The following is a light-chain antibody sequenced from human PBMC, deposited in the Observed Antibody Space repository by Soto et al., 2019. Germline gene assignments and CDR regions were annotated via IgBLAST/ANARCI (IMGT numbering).Light chain of an antibody. Sequence: DIQLTQSPSSLSASVGDRVTITCRARQSINTFLNWYRLKPGKAPNLLIASASNLDTGVPSRFSGSGSGTDFTLTISSLQPEDFATYYCQQTYTTPITFGQGTRLEI. CDR3: QQTYTTPIT. J-gene: IGKJ5*01. V-gene: IGKV1-39*01. CDR2: SAS. CDR1: QSINTF.